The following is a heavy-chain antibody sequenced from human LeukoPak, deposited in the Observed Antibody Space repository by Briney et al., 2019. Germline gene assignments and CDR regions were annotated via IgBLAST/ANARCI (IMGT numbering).Heavy chain of an antibody. J-gene: IGHJ4*02. D-gene: IGHD3-9*01. Sequence: SETLSLTCTVSGGSISSYYWSWIRQPAGKGLEWIGRIYTSGSTNYNPSLKSRVTMSVDTSKNQFSLKLSSVTAADTAVYYCARGDDILTGYPFDYWGQGTLVTVSS. CDR1: GGSISSYY. CDR3: ARGDDILTGYPFDY. CDR2: IYTSGST. V-gene: IGHV4-4*07.